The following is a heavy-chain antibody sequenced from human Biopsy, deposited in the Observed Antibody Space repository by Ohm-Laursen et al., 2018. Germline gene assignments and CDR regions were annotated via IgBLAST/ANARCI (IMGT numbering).Heavy chain of an antibody. V-gene: IGHV3-15*01. Sequence: SLRLSCAASGFPFSNAWMTWVRQAPGKGPEWVGHIKSNTDGGTTDYDAPVKGRLTISRDDSKNTVYLQMNSLKTEDTGVYYCTTVASPLYYSSGNRGLVYWGQGTQVTVSS. CDR2: IKSNTDGGTT. J-gene: IGHJ4*02. D-gene: IGHD3-10*01. CDR1: GFPFSNAW. CDR3: TTVASPLYYSSGNRGLVY.